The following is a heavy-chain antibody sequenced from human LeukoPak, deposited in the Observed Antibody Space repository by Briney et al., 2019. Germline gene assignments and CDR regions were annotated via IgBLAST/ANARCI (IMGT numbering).Heavy chain of an antibody. Sequence: GGSLRLSCAASGFTFSSYWMTWVRQAPGKGLEWVSSISSSSSYIYYADSVKGRFTISRDNAKNSLYLQMNSLRAEDTAVYYCARGDDYVWGSYRPFDYWGQGTLVTVSS. CDR1: GFTFSSYW. D-gene: IGHD3-16*02. CDR3: ARGDDYVWGSYRPFDY. CDR2: ISSSSSYI. V-gene: IGHV3-21*01. J-gene: IGHJ4*02.